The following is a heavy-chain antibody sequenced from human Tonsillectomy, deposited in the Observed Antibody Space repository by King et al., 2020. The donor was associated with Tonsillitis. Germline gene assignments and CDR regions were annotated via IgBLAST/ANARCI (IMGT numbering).Heavy chain of an antibody. CDR1: GFAFSTSG. CDR3: ARDHGRTTYYFDF. D-gene: IGHD1-14*01. J-gene: IGHJ4*02. Sequence: VQLVESGGGVVQPGKSLRLSCAGSGFAFSTSGLHWVRQAPGKGLEWVALISYDGNSQRFADSVKGRFTISRDNSKNTLFLQMNSLRPEDTALYYCARDHGRTTYYFDFWGQGTLVTVSS. V-gene: IGHV3-30*04. CDR2: ISYDGNSQ.